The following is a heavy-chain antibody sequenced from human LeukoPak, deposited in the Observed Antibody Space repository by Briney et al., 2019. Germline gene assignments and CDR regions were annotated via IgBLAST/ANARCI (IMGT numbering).Heavy chain of an antibody. V-gene: IGHV4-59*01. J-gene: IGHJ3*02. CDR1: GGSISSYY. CDR2: IYYSGST. CDR3: ARGIYSSDAFDI. Sequence: SETLSLTCTVSGGSISSYYWNWIRQPPGKGLEGIGYIYYSGSTNYNPSLKSRVTMSIGTSKNQFSLKLSSVTAADTAVYYCARGIYSSDAFDIWGQGTMVTVSS. D-gene: IGHD6-13*01.